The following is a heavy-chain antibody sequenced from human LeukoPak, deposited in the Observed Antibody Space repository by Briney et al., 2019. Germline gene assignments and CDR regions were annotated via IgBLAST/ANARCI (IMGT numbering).Heavy chain of an antibody. CDR1: EFTFSTYW. V-gene: IGHV3-7*01. CDR2: IKQDGSEK. Sequence: GGSLRLSCAASEFTFSTYWMTWVRQAPGKGLEWVADIKQDGSEKYYVDSVKGRFTISRQNAKNSLFLQMNSLRAEDTAVYYCAKDSTHYRVWDNYDTRGLTYWGQGTLVTVSS. J-gene: IGHJ4*02. D-gene: IGHD3-22*01. CDR3: AKDSTHYRVWDNYDTRGLTY.